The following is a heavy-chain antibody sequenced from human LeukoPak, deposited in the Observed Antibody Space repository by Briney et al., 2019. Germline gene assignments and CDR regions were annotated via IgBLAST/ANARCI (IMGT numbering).Heavy chain of an antibody. CDR1: GFTFSRYW. CDR3: ARGAYYDY. J-gene: IGHJ4*02. CDR2: IKQDGSEK. V-gene: IGHV3-7*01. Sequence: GGSLRLSCAASGFTFSRYWMSWVRQAPGMGLEWVANIKQDGSEKYYVDSVKGRFTISRDNAKNSLYLQMNSLRAEDPAVYYCARGAYYDYWGQGTLVTVSS.